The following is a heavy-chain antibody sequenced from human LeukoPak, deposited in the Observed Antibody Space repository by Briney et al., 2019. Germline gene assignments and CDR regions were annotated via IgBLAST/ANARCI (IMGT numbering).Heavy chain of an antibody. J-gene: IGHJ4*02. Sequence: GGSLRLSCAASGFTFSSYWMSWVRQAPGKGLEWVANIKQDGSEKYYVDSVKGRFTISRDNAKNSLYLQMNSLRAEGTAVYYCARDLCSWIQLCPLDYWGQGTLVTVSS. D-gene: IGHD5-18*01. CDR3: ARDLCSWIQLCPLDY. CDR2: IKQDGSEK. CDR1: GFTFSSYW. V-gene: IGHV3-7*01.